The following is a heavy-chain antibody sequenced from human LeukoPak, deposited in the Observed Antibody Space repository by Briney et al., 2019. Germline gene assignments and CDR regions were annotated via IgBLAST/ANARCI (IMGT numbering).Heavy chain of an antibody. CDR2: MNPNSGNT. CDR3: ARGDSSSWYYPNWFDP. J-gene: IGHJ5*02. D-gene: IGHD6-13*01. V-gene: IGHV1-8*01. CDR1: GYTFTSYD. Sequence: ASVKVSCKASGYTFTSYDINWVRQATGQGLEWMGWMNPNSGNTGYAQKFQGRVTMTRNTSISTAYMELSSLRSEDTAVYYCARGDSSSWYYPNWFDPWGQGTLVTASS.